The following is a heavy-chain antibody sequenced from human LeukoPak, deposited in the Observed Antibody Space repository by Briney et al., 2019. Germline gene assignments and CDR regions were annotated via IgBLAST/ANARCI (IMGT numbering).Heavy chain of an antibody. V-gene: IGHV3-23*01. CDR3: AKDPTTGTTPNWFDP. CDR1: GFTVSSNY. CDR2: ISGSGGST. D-gene: IGHD1-1*01. J-gene: IGHJ5*02. Sequence: GGSLRLSCAVSGFTVSSNYMSWVRQAPGKGLEWVSAISGSGGSTYYADSVRGRFTISRDNSKNTLYLQMNSLRAEDTAVYYCAKDPTTGTTPNWFDPWGQGTLVTVSS.